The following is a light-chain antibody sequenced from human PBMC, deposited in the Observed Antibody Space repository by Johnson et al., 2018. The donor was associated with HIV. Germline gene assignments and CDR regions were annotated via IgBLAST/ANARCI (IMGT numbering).Light chain of an antibody. CDR1: SSNIGSNS. V-gene: IGLV1-51*01. CDR3: GTWDSSLSVYV. J-gene: IGLJ1*01. CDR2: DNN. Sequence: QSVLTQPPSVSAAPGQKVTISCSGSSSNIGSNSLSCFQQLPGTAPKLLIYDNNKRPSGIPDRFSGSKSGTSATLGITGLQTGDEADYYCGTWDSSLSVYVFGTGTEGTV.